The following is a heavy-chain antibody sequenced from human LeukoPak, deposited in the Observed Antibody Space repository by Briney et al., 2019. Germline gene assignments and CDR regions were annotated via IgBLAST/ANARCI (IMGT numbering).Heavy chain of an antibody. CDR1: GFTFRSNY. CDR2: IYSGGST. Sequence: GGSLGLSCGVSGFTFRSNYMSWVRQAPGKGLEWVSVIYSGGSTYYADSVKGRLAISRDNSKNTLYLQMNSLRAEDTAVYYCYSMIVVGTRVINDYWGLGTLVTVSS. V-gene: IGHV3-66*01. CDR3: YSMIVVGTRVINDY. D-gene: IGHD3-22*01. J-gene: IGHJ4*02.